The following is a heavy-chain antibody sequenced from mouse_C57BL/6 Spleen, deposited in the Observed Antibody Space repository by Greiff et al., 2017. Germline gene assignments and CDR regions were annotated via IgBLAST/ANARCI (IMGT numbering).Heavy chain of an antibody. CDR1: GYTFTSYW. Sequence: VQLQQSGPVLARPGASVKMSCKTSGYTFTSYWMHWVKQRPGQGLEWIGAIYPGNSDTSYNQKFKGKAKLTAVTSASTAYMELSSLTNEDSAVYYCTRYENGNYVFDYWGQGTTLTVSS. CDR2: IYPGNSDT. CDR3: TRYENGNYVFDY. V-gene: IGHV1-5*01. D-gene: IGHD2-1*01. J-gene: IGHJ2*01.